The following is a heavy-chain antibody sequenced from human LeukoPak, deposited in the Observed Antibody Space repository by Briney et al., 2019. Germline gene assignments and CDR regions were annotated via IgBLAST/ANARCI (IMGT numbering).Heavy chain of an antibody. J-gene: IGHJ4*02. CDR3: AKDMEGSVADYFDY. CDR2: ISGSGDTT. Sequence: GGSLRLSCAASGFTFSSYAMSWVRQAPGKGLERVSHISGSGDTTYYADSVKGQFTISRDNSKNTLYLQMNSLRADDTAVYYCAKDMEGSVADYFDYWGQGTLVTVSS. D-gene: IGHD3-10*01. V-gene: IGHV3-23*01. CDR1: GFTFSSYA.